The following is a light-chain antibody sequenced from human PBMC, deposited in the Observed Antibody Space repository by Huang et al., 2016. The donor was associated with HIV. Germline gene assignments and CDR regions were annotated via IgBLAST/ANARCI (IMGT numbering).Light chain of an antibody. V-gene: IGKV3-15*01. CDR3: QQYNSWPPWT. CDR2: GAS. Sequence: EIVVTQSPVTLSASTGERVTLSCRASQSLGNLVWYQQKPGQAPRLLIYGASTRATGIPARFSGSGSGTEFTLTISSLQSEDFAVYFCQQYNSWPPWTFGQGTKVDIK. CDR1: QSLGN. J-gene: IGKJ1*01.